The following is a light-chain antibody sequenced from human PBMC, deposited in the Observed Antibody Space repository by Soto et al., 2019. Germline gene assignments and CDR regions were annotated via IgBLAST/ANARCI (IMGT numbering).Light chain of an antibody. Sequence: EMVLTQSPATLSLSPGDRATLSCRASQSVGRYLAWYQQRPGQAPRLLIYDSSNRVTGIPARFSGNGSGRDFTLTISSPEPEDFAVYYFQYHTEWPPYTFGQGTTLEI. J-gene: IGKJ2*01. CDR1: QSVGRY. CDR3: QYHTEWPPYT. CDR2: DSS. V-gene: IGKV3-11*02.